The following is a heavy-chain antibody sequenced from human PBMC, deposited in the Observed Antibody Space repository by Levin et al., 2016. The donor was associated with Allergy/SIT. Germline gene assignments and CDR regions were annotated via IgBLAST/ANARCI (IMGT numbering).Heavy chain of an antibody. CDR3: ARDTYATVNLYYYYYYGMDV. V-gene: IGHV3-30*04. Sequence: GESLKISCAASGFTFSSYAMHWVRQAPGKGLEWVAVISYDGSNKYYADSVKGRFTISRDNSKNTLYLQMNSLRAEDTAVYYCARDTYATVNLYYYYYYGMDVWGQGTTVTVSS. CDR2: ISYDGSNK. CDR1: GFTFSSYA. D-gene: IGHD4-17*01. J-gene: IGHJ6*02.